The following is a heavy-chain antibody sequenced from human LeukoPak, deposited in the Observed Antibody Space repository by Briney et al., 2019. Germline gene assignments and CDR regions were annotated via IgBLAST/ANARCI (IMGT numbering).Heavy chain of an antibody. D-gene: IGHD4-23*01. CDR1: GFTFGSYA. V-gene: IGHV3-30*04. J-gene: IGHJ4*02. CDR2: ISYDGNNK. CDR3: AKERQGGNSYGDEAFYFDY. Sequence: GGSLRLSCAASGFTFGSYAMHWVRQAPGKGLEWVALISYDGNNKYYADSVKGRFTISRDNSKNTLYLQMHSLRAEDTAIYYCAKERQGGNSYGDEAFYFDYWGQGTLVTVSS.